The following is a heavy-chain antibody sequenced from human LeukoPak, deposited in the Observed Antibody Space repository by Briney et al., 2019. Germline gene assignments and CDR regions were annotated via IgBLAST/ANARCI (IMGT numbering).Heavy chain of an antibody. D-gene: IGHD1-7*01. V-gene: IGHV4-34*01. CDR1: GGSFSNYY. CDR3: ARRWNYGRNYYIYG. CDR2: INDSGRA. J-gene: IGHJ6*03. Sequence: PSETLSLTCAVYGGSFSNYYWSWIRQPPGKGLEWLAEINDSGRANYNPSLMSRVTVSVDTSKNQFSLRLTSVTATDTAVYYCARRWNYGRNYYIYGWGKGATVSVSS.